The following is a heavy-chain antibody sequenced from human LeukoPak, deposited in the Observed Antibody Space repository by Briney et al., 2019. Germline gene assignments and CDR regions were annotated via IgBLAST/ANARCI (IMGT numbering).Heavy chain of an antibody. CDR2: IYYSGGT. CDR1: GGSISSYY. J-gene: IGHJ4*02. Sequence: SETLSLTCTVSGGSISSYYWSWLRQPPGKGLECLGYIYYSGGTNYNPSLKSRVTISVDTSKIHFSLKLSSVTAADTAVSYCASTKWEVYGNPMDYWGQGTLVTVSS. CDR3: ASTKWEVYGNPMDY. D-gene: IGHD4-17*01. V-gene: IGHV4-59*01.